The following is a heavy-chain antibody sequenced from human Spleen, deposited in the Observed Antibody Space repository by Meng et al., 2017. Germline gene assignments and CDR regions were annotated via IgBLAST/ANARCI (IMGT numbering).Heavy chain of an antibody. CDR3: VSERGGGSFDY. Sequence: QVQLVQSGAEVKEPGAPVKVSCKASGYTFTTYGLSWVRQAPGQGLEWMGWISAYNGNTNYAQKVQGRVTMTRDTSTTTAYMELRNLRSDDTAVYYCVSERGGGSFDYWGQGTLVTVSS. CDR2: ISAYNGNT. V-gene: IGHV1-18*01. CDR1: GYTFTTYG. J-gene: IGHJ4*02. D-gene: IGHD3-10*01.